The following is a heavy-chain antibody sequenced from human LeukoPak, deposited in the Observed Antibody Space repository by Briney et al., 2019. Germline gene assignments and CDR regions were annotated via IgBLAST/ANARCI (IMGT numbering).Heavy chain of an antibody. V-gene: IGHV3-23*01. J-gene: IGHJ2*01. D-gene: IGHD1-14*01. CDR2: ISESGDTP. CDR1: GFTFSSYA. CDR3: AQLLDDNPIRWYFGL. Sequence: GGSLRLSCTASGFTFSSYALSWVRQAPGKGLEWVSSISESGDTPYYADSVKGIFTISRENSKNTLYLQMSSLRAEDTAVYYCAQLLDDNPIRWYFGLWGRGTLVTVSS.